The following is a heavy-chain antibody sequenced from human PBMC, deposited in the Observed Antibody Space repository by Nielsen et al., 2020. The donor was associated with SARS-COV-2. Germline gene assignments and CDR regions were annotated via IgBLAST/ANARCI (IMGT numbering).Heavy chain of an antibody. CDR2: ISAYNGNT. CDR3: ARDSLGGFYYDSSGYAFDI. D-gene: IGHD3-22*01. Sequence: ASVKVSCKASGYAFTSYGISWVRQAPGQGLEWMGWISAYNGNTNYAQKLQGRVTMTTDTSTSTAYMELRSLRSDDTAVYYCARDSLGGFYYDSSGYAFDIWGQGTMVTVSS. J-gene: IGHJ3*02. V-gene: IGHV1-18*01. CDR1: GYAFTSYG.